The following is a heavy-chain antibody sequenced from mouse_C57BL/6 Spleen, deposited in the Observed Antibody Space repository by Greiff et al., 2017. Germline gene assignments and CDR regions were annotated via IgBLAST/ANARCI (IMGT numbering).Heavy chain of an antibody. J-gene: IGHJ3*01. Sequence: EVQLQESGEGLVKPGGSLKLSCAASGFTFSSYAMSWVRQTPEKRLEWVAYISSGGDYIYYADTVKGRFTISRDNARNTLYLQMSSLKSEDTAMYYCTRLHYDWFADWGQGTLVTVSA. CDR2: ISSGGDYI. V-gene: IGHV5-9-1*02. CDR1: GFTFSSYA. D-gene: IGHD2-4*01. CDR3: TRLHYDWFAD.